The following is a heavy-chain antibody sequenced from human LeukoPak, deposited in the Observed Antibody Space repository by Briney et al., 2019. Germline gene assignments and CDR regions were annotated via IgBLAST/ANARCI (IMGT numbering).Heavy chain of an antibody. J-gene: IGHJ4*02. Sequence: GGSLRLSCAASGFTFSSYSMNWVRQAPGKGLEWVAFIYSGGNTHNSDSVKGRFTISRDNSRDRIYLQMNSLRTDDTAVYYCARLQPLVIPAAKLGFDYWGQGTLVTVSS. CDR2: IYSGGNT. CDR3: ARLQPLVIPAAKLGFDY. D-gene: IGHD2-2*01. V-gene: IGHV3-53*01. CDR1: GFTFSSYS.